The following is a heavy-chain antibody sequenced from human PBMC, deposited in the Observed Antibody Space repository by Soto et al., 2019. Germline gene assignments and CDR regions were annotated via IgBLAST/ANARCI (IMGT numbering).Heavy chain of an antibody. CDR2: ISWNSGSI. Sequence: GGSLRLSCAASGFTLDDYAMHWVRQAPGKGLEWVSGISWNSGSIGYADSVKGRFTISRDNAKNSLYLQMNSLRAEDTALYYCAKDRSGWSEGPVDYWGEGTLVTVSS. CDR1: GFTLDDYA. CDR3: AKDRSGWSEGPVDY. D-gene: IGHD6-19*01. V-gene: IGHV3-9*01. J-gene: IGHJ4*02.